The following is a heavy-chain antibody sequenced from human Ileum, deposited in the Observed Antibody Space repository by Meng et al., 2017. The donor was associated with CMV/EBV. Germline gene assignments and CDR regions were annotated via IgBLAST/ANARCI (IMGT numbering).Heavy chain of an antibody. V-gene: IGHV3-74*01. D-gene: IGHD3-3*01. J-gene: IGHJ5*02. CDR2: IDYDGSSA. CDR3: ARVATLSTIPWFDP. CDR1: GFTFSDYW. Sequence: GGSLRLSCAASGFTFSDYWMHWVRQAPGKGLVWVSRIDYDGSSATYADSVKGRFTISRDNAKNTLYLQMNSLTAEDTAVYYCARVATLSTIPWFDPWGQGILVTVSS.